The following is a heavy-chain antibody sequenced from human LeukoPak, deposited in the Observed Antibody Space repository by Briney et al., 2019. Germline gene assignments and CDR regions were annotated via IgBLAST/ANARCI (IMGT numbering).Heavy chain of an antibody. CDR1: GFTFSDYY. D-gene: IGHD4-17*01. V-gene: IGHV3-11*06. CDR2: ISSSSAYT. Sequence: GGSLRLSCAASGFTFSDYYMSWIRQAPGKGLEWVSYISSSSAYTNYADSVKGRFTISRDNAKNSLSLQMNGLRAEDTAVYYCARARGMDDYGDFRIKWGQGTLVTVSS. CDR3: ARARGMDDYGDFRIK. J-gene: IGHJ4*02.